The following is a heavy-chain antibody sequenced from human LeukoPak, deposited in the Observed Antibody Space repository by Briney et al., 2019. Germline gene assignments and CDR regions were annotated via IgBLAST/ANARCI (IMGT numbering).Heavy chain of an antibody. CDR3: AREGPGYSSSLDY. D-gene: IGHD6-6*01. J-gene: IGHJ4*02. Sequence: GGSLRLSCAVSGFTFRNHWMHWVRQAPGKGLVWVSRINTDGRSATYADPVKGRFTISRDNAKNTLYLQMNSLRAEDTGVYYCAREGPGYSSSLDYWGQGTLVTVSS. CDR2: INTDGRSA. V-gene: IGHV3-74*01. CDR1: GFTFRNHW.